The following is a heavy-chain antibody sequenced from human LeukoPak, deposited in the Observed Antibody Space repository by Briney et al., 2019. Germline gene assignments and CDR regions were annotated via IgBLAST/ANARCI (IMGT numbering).Heavy chain of an antibody. D-gene: IGHD2-21*02. CDR3: ARGGAYCGGDCYSDDAFDI. J-gene: IGHJ3*02. CDR2: IYSSGST. Sequence: SETLSLTCTVSGGSISSYYWTWIRQPAGKGLEWIGRIYSSGSTNYNPSLKSRATISVDTSKNQFSLKLSSVTAADTAVYYCARGGAYCGGDCYSDDAFDIWGQGTMVTVSS. V-gene: IGHV4-4*07. CDR1: GGSISSYY.